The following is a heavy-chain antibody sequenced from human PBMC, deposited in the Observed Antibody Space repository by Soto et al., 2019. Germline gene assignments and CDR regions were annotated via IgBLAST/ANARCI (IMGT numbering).Heavy chain of an antibody. D-gene: IGHD3-9*01. CDR2: IIPIFGTA. J-gene: IGHJ6*02. V-gene: IGHV1-69*13. Sequence: SVKVSCKASGGTFSSYAISWVRQAPGQGLEWMGGIIPIFGTANYAQKFQGRVTITADESTSTAYMELSSLRSEDTAVYYCASAYDILTSYYIHYYYGMDVWGQGTTVTVSS. CDR3: ASAYDILTSYYIHYYYGMDV. CDR1: GGTFSSYA.